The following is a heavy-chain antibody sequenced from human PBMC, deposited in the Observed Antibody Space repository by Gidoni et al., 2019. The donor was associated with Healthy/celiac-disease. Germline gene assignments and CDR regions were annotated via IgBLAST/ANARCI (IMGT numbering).Heavy chain of an antibody. Sequence: VQLVESGGGLVKPGGSLSLSCAASGFTFSDSYISWIRQAPGTGQECDSDISGISSSTNYADSVKGRFTISRVNATNSLYLQTNGLRAEDTAVYYCAIDSSDYDSTGGEIVYYYYGMDVWGQGTTVTVSS. CDR3: AIDSSDYDSTGGEIVYYYYGMDV. J-gene: IGHJ6*02. CDR1: GFTFSDSY. CDR2: ISGISSST. V-gene: IGHV3-11*06. D-gene: IGHD3-22*01.